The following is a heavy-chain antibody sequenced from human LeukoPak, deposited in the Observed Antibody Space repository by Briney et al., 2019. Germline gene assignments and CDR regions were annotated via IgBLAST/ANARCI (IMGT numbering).Heavy chain of an antibody. CDR3: AKDLQGYSSSWYYFDY. CDR2: IYSGGST. Sequence: GGSLRLSCAASGFTVSSNYMSWVRQAPGKGLEWVSVIYSGGSTYYADSVKGRFTISRDNSKNTLYLQMNSLRAKDTAVYYCAKDLQGYSSSWYYFDYWGQGTLVTVSS. V-gene: IGHV3-53*01. CDR1: GFTVSSNY. D-gene: IGHD6-13*01. J-gene: IGHJ4*02.